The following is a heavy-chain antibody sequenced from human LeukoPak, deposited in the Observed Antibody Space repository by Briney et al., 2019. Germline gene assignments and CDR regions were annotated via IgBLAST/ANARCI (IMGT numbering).Heavy chain of an antibody. CDR1: GYTFTSYY. V-gene: IGHV1-46*01. Sequence: ASVKVSCKASGYTFTSYYMHWVRQAPGQGLEWMGIINPSGGSTSYAQKFQGRVTMTRDTSTSTVYMELSSLRSEDTAVYYCARDQRYQGGSGSYNYAYHFDYWGQGTLVTVSS. J-gene: IGHJ4*02. CDR2: INPSGGST. CDR3: ARDQRYQGGSGSYNYAYHFDY. D-gene: IGHD3-10*01.